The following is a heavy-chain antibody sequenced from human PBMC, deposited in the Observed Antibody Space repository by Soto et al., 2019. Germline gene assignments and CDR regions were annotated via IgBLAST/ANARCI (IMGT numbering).Heavy chain of an antibody. CDR2: INPNSGGT. CDR3: ASDREIAARPDGDYYYYGMDV. V-gene: IGHV1-2*02. D-gene: IGHD6-6*01. J-gene: IGHJ6*02. CDR1: GYTFTGYY. Sequence: ASVKVSCKASGYTFTGYYMHWVRQAPGQGLEWMGWINPNSGGTNYAQKFQGRVTMTRDTSISTAYMELSRLRSDDTAVYYCASDREIAARPDGDYYYYGMDVWGQGTTVTVSS.